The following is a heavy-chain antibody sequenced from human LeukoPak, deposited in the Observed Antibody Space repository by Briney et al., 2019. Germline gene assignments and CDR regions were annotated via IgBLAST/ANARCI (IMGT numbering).Heavy chain of an antibody. CDR2: ISGSGSST. J-gene: IGHJ6*03. CDR3: AKDRLSGWYYYYYYMDV. Sequence: PGGTLRLSCAASGFTFSSYGMSWVRQAPGKGLEWVSAISGSGSSTYYAASVKGRFTISRDNPKNTLYLQMNSLRAEDTAVYYCAKDRLSGWYYYYYYMDVWGKGTTVTISS. V-gene: IGHV3-23*01. D-gene: IGHD6-19*01. CDR1: GFTFSSYG.